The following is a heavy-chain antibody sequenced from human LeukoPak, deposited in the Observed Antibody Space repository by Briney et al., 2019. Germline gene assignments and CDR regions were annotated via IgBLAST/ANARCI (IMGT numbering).Heavy chain of an antibody. V-gene: IGHV3-9*01. CDR2: ISWNSGSI. D-gene: IGHD5-18*01. Sequence: QSGGSLRLSCAASGFTFDDYAMRWVRQAPGKGLEWVSGISWNSGSIGYADSVKGRFTISRDNAKNSLYLQMNSLRAEDTALYYCAKDIGYGAFDIWGQGTMVTVSS. CDR1: GFTFDDYA. CDR3: AKDIGYGAFDI. J-gene: IGHJ3*02.